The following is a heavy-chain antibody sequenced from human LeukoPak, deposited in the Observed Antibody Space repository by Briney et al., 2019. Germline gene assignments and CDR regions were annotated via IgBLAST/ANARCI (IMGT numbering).Heavy chain of an antibody. CDR1: GGSFSGYY. J-gene: IGHJ4*02. CDR2: INHSGNT. D-gene: IGHD2-8*01. CDR3: ARFWSGVDYLDY. V-gene: IGHV4-34*01. Sequence: PSETLSLTFAVYGGSFSGYYWTWIRQPPGKGLEWIGEINHSGNTNYNPSLKSRVTISVDTSKNQFSLKLSSVTAADTAVCYCARFWSGVDYLDYWGQGTLVTVSS.